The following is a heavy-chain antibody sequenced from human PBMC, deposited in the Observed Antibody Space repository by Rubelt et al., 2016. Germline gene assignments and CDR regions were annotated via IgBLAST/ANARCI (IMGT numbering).Heavy chain of an antibody. V-gene: IGHV3-66*01. Sequence: EVQLVESGGGLVQPGGSLRLSCAASGFTVSSNYMSWVRQAPGKGLEWVSVIYSGGSTYYADSVKGRFTISRDNSKNTLYLHMNSLRAEDTAVYYCARAGVTTADAFDIWGQGTMVTVSS. CDR1: GFTVSSNY. J-gene: IGHJ3*02. D-gene: IGHD4-11*01. CDR3: ARAGVTTADAFDI. CDR2: IYSGGST.